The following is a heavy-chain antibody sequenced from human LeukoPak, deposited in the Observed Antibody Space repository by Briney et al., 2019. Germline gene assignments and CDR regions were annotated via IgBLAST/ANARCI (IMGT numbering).Heavy chain of an antibody. J-gene: IGHJ5*02. CDR1: GFTVSSNY. D-gene: IGHD2-2*01. Sequence: GGSLRLSCAASGFTVSSNYMSWVRQAPGKGLEWVSAISGSGGSTYYADSVKGRFTISRDNSKNTLYLQMNSLRAEDTAVYYCAKDTSAMQVRWFDPWGQGTLVTVSS. CDR3: AKDTSAMQVRWFDP. CDR2: ISGSGGST. V-gene: IGHV3-23*01.